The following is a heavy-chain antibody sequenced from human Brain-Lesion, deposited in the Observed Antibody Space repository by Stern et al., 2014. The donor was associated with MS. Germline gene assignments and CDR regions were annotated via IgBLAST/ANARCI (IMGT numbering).Heavy chain of an antibody. Sequence: VQLEESGAEVKKPGASVKVSCKVSGYTLTELSMHWARQAPRKGLEWMGGFDPEDGETIYAQKFQGRVTMTEDTSTDTAYMELSSLRSEDTAVYYCATLSPGAGGNYYRHFDYWGQGTLVTVSS. V-gene: IGHV1-24*01. CDR1: GYTLTELS. D-gene: IGHD1-26*01. J-gene: IGHJ4*02. CDR3: ATLSPGAGGNYYRHFDY. CDR2: FDPEDGET.